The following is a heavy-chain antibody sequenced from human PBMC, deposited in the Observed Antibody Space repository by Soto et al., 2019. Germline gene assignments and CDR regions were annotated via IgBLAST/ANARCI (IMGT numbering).Heavy chain of an antibody. Sequence: QVRLQESGPGLVKPSGTLSLTCLVSGGSMSSPNWWSWVRQAPGKGLEWIAEMHHSGATNYNPSPTRRAIVPRDKSPGPFPLPLAPGPAAATAVYYCATGRLFYSGSGGMWVSWGRGALV. D-gene: IGHD3-10*01. CDR2: MHHSGAT. J-gene: IGHJ5*02. CDR3: ATGRLFYSGSGGMWVS. CDR1: GGSMSSPNW. V-gene: IGHV4-4*02.